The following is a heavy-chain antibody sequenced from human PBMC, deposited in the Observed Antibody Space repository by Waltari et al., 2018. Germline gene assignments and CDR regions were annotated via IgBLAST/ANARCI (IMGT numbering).Heavy chain of an antibody. V-gene: IGHV4-39*07. CDR1: GAHFESSSHY. Sequence: QVQLQESGPGLVKPSETLSLTCSVSGAHFESSSHYWGWVRQPPGKGLEWIGSIYYSGSTYYNPSLKSRVNMSVDTANYQFSLKVTSVTAADTAIYYCARTAYDHLTGYPTLDHWGQGILVTVSS. J-gene: IGHJ4*02. CDR3: ARTAYDHLTGYPTLDH. D-gene: IGHD3-9*01. CDR2: IYYSGST.